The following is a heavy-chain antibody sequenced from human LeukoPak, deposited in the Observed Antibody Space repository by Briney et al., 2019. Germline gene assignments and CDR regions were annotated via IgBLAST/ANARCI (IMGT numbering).Heavy chain of an antibody. CDR1: GGSFGGYY. CDR3: ARGVGIVLMVYAIRVDY. D-gene: IGHD2-8*01. J-gene: IGHJ4*02. Sequence: SETLSLTCAVYGGSFGGYYWSWIRQPPGKGLEWIGEINHSGSTNYNPSLKSRVTISVDTSKNQFSLKLSSVTAADTAVYYCARGVGIVLMVYAIRVDYWGQGTLVTVSS. V-gene: IGHV4-34*01. CDR2: INHSGST.